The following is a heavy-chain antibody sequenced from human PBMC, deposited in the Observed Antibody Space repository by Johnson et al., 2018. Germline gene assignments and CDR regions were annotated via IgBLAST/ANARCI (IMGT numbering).Heavy chain of an antibody. J-gene: IGHJ4*02. CDR2: IRSKTNNYAT. CDR1: GFTFSGSA. D-gene: IGHD1-14*01. CDR3: TSPNRKSANAPRDY. V-gene: IGHV3-73*01. Sequence: VQLVESGGGLVQXGGSXKLXCVASGFTFSGSAFHWVRQASGKGLEWLGRIRSKTNNYATAYAASVKGRFTIARDDSKNTVLMQMSSLKTEDTAVYYCTSPNRKSANAPRDYWGQGTLVTVSS.